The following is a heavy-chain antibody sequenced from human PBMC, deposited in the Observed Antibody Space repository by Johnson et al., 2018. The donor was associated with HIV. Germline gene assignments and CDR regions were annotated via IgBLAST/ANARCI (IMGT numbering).Heavy chain of an antibody. J-gene: IGHJ3*02. CDR3: AILGWGAFDI. CDR1: GFTFSDYY. D-gene: IGHD2-21*01. V-gene: IGHV3-11*04. CDR2: ISSGSTI. Sequence: MQLVESGGGLVKPGGSLRLSCAASGFTFSDYYMSWIRQAPGKGLEWVSYISSGSTIYYADSVKGRFTVSRDNSKNTLYLQMDSLRAEDTAVYYCAILGWGAFDIWGQGTMVTVSS.